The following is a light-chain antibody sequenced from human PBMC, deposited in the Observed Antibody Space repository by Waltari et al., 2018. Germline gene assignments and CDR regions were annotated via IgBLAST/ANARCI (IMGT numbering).Light chain of an antibody. CDR1: QGINTA. Sequence: IQLTQSPSSLSASLGDRVTITCRASQGINTALAWYQQKPGKAPNLLIYDASNLDSGVPARFSGSGSGTDFSLTISSLQPEDFATYYCQQFISYPRTFGGGTKVEIK. J-gene: IGKJ4*01. CDR2: DAS. V-gene: IGKV1-13*02. CDR3: QQFISYPRT.